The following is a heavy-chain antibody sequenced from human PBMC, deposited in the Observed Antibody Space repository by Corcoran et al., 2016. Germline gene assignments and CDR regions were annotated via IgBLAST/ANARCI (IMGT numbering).Heavy chain of an antibody. D-gene: IGHD2-15*01. V-gene: IGHV3-53*01. Sequence: EVQLVESGGGLIQPGGSLRLSCAASGFTVSSHYMSWVRQAPGKGLEWLSVISSGGNTYYADSVKGRFTISRDSSKNTLYFQMNSLRADDTAVYYCARVSSLYYYGMDVWGQGTTVTVSS. CDR1: GFTVSSHY. CDR2: ISSGGNT. J-gene: IGHJ6*02. CDR3: ARVSSLYYYGMDV.